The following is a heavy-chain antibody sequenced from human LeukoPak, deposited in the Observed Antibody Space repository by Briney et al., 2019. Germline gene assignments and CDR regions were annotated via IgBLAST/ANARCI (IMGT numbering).Heavy chain of an antibody. CDR1: GFTFSGYW. V-gene: IGHV3-7*01. Sequence: GGSLRLSCPASGFTFSGYWMSWVRQAPGKGLEWVANIKQDGSEKYYVDSVKGRFTISRDNAKNSLYLQMNSLRAEDTAVYYCARDNRDWSTFGGVIVRPFFDYWGQGTLVTVSS. D-gene: IGHD3-16*02. CDR2: IKQDGSEK. CDR3: ARDNRDWSTFGGVIVRPFFDY. J-gene: IGHJ4*02.